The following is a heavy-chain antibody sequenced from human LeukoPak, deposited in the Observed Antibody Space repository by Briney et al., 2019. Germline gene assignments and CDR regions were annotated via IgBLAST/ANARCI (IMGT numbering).Heavy chain of an antibody. CDR1: GYSISSGYY. CDR2: IYHSGST. D-gene: IGHD5-12*01. Sequence: PSETLSLTCTVSGYSISSGYYWGWIRQPPGKGLEWIGSIYHSGSTYYNPPLKSRVTISVDTSKNQFSLKLSSVTAADTAIYYCARKDPGYSGYSDFDYWGQGTLVTVSS. CDR3: ARKDPGYSGYSDFDY. V-gene: IGHV4-38-2*02. J-gene: IGHJ4*02.